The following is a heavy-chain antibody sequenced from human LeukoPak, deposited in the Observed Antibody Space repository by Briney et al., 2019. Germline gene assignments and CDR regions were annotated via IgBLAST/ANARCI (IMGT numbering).Heavy chain of an antibody. CDR3: ARASNLLSGFDY. J-gene: IGHJ4*02. V-gene: IGHV4-30-4*08. D-gene: IGHD3-10*01. CDR2: IYYSGTT. CDR1: GGSISSGDYW. Sequence: SQTLSLTCTVSGGSISSGDYWWSWIRQPPGNGLEWIGYIYYSGTTYYNPSLKSRVYISVDTSTNQFSLKVTSVTAADTAVYYCARASNLLSGFDYWGQGTLVTVSS.